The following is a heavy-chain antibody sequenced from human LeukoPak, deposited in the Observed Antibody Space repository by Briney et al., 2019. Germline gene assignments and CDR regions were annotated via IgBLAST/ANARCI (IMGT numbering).Heavy chain of an antibody. CDR1: GITLSNYG. V-gene: IGHV3-23*01. D-gene: IGHD3-22*01. Sequence: GGSLRLSCAVSGITLSNYGMSWVRQAPGKGLEWVAGISDSGGRTNYADSVKGRFTISRDNSKNTLYLQMNSLRAEDTAVYFCAKRGVVIRVILVGFHKEAYYFDSWGQGALVTVSS. CDR3: AKRGVVIRVILVGFHKEAYYFDS. CDR2: ISDSGGRT. J-gene: IGHJ4*02.